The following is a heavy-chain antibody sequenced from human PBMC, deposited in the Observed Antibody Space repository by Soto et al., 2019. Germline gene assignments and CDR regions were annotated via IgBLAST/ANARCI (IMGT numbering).Heavy chain of an antibody. CDR1: GFTFSGSA. CDR2: IRSKANSYAT. V-gene: IGHV3-73*01. J-gene: IGHJ4*02. D-gene: IGHD6-13*01. Sequence: PGGSLRLSCAASGFTFSGSAMHWVRQASGKGLEWVGRIRSKANSYATAYAASVKGRFTISRDDSKNTAYLQMNSLKTEDTAVYYCARDEPDCVSISIPLDYWGRGTLVTVSS. CDR3: ARDEPDCVSISIPLDY.